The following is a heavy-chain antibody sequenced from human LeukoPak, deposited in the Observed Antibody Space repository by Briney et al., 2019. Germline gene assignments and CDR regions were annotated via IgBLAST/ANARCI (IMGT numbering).Heavy chain of an antibody. V-gene: IGHV4-34*01. CDR1: GGSFSGYY. Sequence: SETLSLTCAVYGGSFSGYYWSWIRQPPGKGLEWIGEINHSGSTNYKPSLKSRVTISVDTSKNQFSLKLSSVTAADTAVYYCARSITMIVVVIRPVDAFDIWGQGTMVTVSS. CDR2: INHSGST. D-gene: IGHD3-22*01. J-gene: IGHJ3*02. CDR3: ARSITMIVVVIRPVDAFDI.